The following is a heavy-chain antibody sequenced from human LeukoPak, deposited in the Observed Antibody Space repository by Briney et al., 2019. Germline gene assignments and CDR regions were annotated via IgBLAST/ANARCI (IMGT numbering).Heavy chain of an antibody. D-gene: IGHD1-26*01. V-gene: IGHV3-73*01. CDR2: IRSKANSYAT. CDR1: GLTFSGSA. Sequence: GGSLRLSCAASGLTFSGSAMHWVRQASGKGLEWVGRIRSKANSYATAYAASVKGRFTISRDDSKNTAYLQMNSLKTEDTAVYYCTRPGTRGPGYWGQGTLVTVSS. CDR3: TRPGTRGPGY. J-gene: IGHJ4*02.